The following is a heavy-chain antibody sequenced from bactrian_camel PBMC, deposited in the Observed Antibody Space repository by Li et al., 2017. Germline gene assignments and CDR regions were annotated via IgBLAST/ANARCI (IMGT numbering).Heavy chain of an antibody. Sequence: VQLVESGGGSVQAGGSLRLTCAASGDTYSRNCMGWFRQAPGREREGVARIDSSETASYTDSVKGRFTISRDNAKNTLYLEMNTLKPEDTGMYYCAAGPRLYGGSWSFPRWYKYWGQRTQVTVS. D-gene: IGHD6*01. CDR3: AAGPRLYGGSWSFPRWYKY. V-gene: IGHV3S53*01. J-gene: IGHJ4*01. CDR1: GDTYSRNC. CDR2: IDSSETA.